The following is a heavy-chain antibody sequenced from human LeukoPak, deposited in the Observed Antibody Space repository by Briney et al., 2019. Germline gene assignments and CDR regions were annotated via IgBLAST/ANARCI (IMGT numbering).Heavy chain of an antibody. Sequence: SETLSLTCTVSGYSISSGYYWGWIRQPPGKGLEWIGRIYHSGSTYYNPSLKSRVTISVDTSKNQFSLKLSSVTAADTAVYYCARIRAGSYLYYYYYYYMDVWGKGTTVTVSS. V-gene: IGHV4-38-2*02. D-gene: IGHD1-26*01. CDR3: ARIRAGSYLYYYYYYYMDV. CDR2: IYHSGST. J-gene: IGHJ6*03. CDR1: GYSISSGYY.